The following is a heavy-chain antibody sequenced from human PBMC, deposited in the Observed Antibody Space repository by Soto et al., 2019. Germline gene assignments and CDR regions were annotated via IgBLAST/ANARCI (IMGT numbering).Heavy chain of an antibody. V-gene: IGHV3-7*03. J-gene: IGHJ4*02. Sequence: EMQLVESGGGLVQPGGSLRLSCAGSGLTFMNDWLSWVRHAPGKGLEWVANINQDGSERYYVDSVRGRFTISRDNVENSLYLHLNSMRPEDTAVYYCEVYGYGVSAAAYWGQGTLVTVSS. CDR2: INQDGSER. CDR1: GLTFMNDW. D-gene: IGHD4-17*01. CDR3: EVYGYGVSAAAY.